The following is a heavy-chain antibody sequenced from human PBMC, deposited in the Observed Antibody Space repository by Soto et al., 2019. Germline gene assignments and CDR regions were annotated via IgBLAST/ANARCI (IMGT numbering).Heavy chain of an antibody. V-gene: IGHV1-18*01. CDR3: ARDGWSPVDYYGMDV. CDR2: ISAYNGNT. Sequence: ASVKVSCKASGYTFTSYGISWVRQAPGQGLEWMGWISAYNGNTNYAQKLQGRVTMTTDTSTSTAYMELRSLRSDDTAVYYCARDGWSPVDYYGMDVWGQGTTVTVSS. D-gene: IGHD6-19*01. J-gene: IGHJ6*02. CDR1: GYTFTSYG.